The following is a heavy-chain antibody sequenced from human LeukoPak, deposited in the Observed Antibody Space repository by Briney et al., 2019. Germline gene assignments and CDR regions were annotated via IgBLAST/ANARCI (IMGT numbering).Heavy chain of an antibody. CDR1: GFTFSSYA. Sequence: GGSLRLSCAASGFTFSSYAMRWVRQAPGKGLEWVSAISGSGGSTYYADSVKGRFTISRDNSKNTLYLQMNSLRAEDTAVYYCAKVTRFLEWLLSPDAFDIWGQGTMVTVSS. CDR3: AKVTRFLEWLLSPDAFDI. D-gene: IGHD3-3*01. CDR2: ISGSGGST. V-gene: IGHV3-23*01. J-gene: IGHJ3*02.